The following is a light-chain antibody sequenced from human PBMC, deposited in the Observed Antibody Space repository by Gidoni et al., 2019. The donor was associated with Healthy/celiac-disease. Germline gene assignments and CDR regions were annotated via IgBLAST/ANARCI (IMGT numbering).Light chain of an antibody. J-gene: IGLJ2*01. Sequence: QSVLTQPPSVSGAPGQRVTISGTGSSSNIGAGYDVHWYQQLPGTAPKLLSYGNSNRPSGVPDLFSGSKSGTSSSLAITGLQAEDEADYYCQSYDSSLSALFGGGTKLTVL. CDR2: GNS. CDR1: SSNIGAGYD. V-gene: IGLV1-40*01. CDR3: QSYDSSLSAL.